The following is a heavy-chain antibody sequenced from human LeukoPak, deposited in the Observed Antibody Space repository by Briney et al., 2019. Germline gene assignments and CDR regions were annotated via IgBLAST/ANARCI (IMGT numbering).Heavy chain of an antibody. J-gene: IGHJ3*02. V-gene: IGHV3-21*01. D-gene: IGHD3-22*01. CDR3: AKPDYYDTSVGDDI. Sequence: GGSLRLSCGASGFTFSNAWMNWVRQAPGKGPEWVSSISSSSSYRYYVDSVKGRFTISRDNSKNTLYLQMNSLRAEDTAVYYCAKPDYYDTSVGDDIWGQGTMVTVSS. CDR1: GFTFSNAW. CDR2: ISSSSSYR.